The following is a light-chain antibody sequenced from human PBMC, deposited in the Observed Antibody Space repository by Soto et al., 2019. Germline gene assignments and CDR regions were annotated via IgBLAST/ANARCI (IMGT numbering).Light chain of an antibody. J-gene: IGKJ5*01. CDR3: QQYGSSPIT. Sequence: IVMTQSPATLSVAPGEIATLSFSASQSVSRNLAWYQQTRGQAPKLLIYGASSRATGIPDRFSGSGSGTDFTLTISRLEPEDFAVYYCQQYGSSPITFGQGTRLEIK. CDR2: GAS. V-gene: IGKV3-20*01. CDR1: QSVSRN.